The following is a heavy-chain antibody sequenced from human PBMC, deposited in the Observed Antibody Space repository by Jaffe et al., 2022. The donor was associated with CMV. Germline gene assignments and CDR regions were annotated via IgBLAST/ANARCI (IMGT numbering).Heavy chain of an antibody. CDR1: GFTFDDYT. Sequence: EVQLVESGGVVVQPGGSLRLSCAASGFTFDDYTMHWVRQAPGKGLEWVSLISWDGGSTYYADSVKGRFTISRDNSKNSLYLQMNSLRTEDTALYYCAKDRSRMEYSYELDYWGQGTLVTVSS. J-gene: IGHJ4*02. CDR2: ISWDGGST. V-gene: IGHV3-43*01. D-gene: IGHD5-18*01. CDR3: AKDRSRMEYSYELDY.